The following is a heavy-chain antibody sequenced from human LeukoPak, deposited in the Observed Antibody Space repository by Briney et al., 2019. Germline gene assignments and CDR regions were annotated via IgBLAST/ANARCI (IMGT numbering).Heavy chain of an antibody. D-gene: IGHD4-17*01. CDR1: GFTFSSYA. V-gene: IGHV3-23*01. J-gene: IGHJ4*02. CDR3: AKDTYSGDYPDY. Sequence: PGGSLRLSCAASGFTFSSYAMSWVRQAPGKGLGWVSAISGSGGSTYYADSVKGRFTISRDNSKNTLYLQMNSLRAEDTAVYYCAKDTYSGDYPDYWGQGTLVTVSS. CDR2: ISGSGGST.